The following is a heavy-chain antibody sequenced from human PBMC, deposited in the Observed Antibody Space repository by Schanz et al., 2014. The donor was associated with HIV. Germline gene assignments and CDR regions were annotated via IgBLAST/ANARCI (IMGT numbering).Heavy chain of an antibody. Sequence: QVQLVESGGGVVQPGRSLRLSCAASGFTFSTYGMHWVRQAPGKGLEWVAAIWYDGSNKYYADSVKGRFTISRDNSKILYLQMNSLRAEDTVVYYCATAAVTDYSDNWGQGTLVTVSS. CDR1: GFTFSTYG. J-gene: IGHJ4*02. CDR2: IWYDGSNK. D-gene: IGHD4-17*01. CDR3: ATAAVTDYSDN. V-gene: IGHV3-33*01.